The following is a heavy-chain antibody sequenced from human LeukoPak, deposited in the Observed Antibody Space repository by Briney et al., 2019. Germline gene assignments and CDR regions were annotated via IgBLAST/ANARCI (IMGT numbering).Heavy chain of an antibody. J-gene: IGHJ5*01. Sequence: KPSETLSLTCTVSGGSISSYYWSWIRQPPGKGLEYIGYIYYSGSTNYNPSLKSRLTISVDTSKNQFSLKLSSVTAADAAVYYCARGPGQLTSECFDSWGQGILVTVSS. CDR1: GGSISSYY. CDR2: IYYSGST. CDR3: ARGPGQLTSECFDS. V-gene: IGHV4-59*12. D-gene: IGHD6-13*01.